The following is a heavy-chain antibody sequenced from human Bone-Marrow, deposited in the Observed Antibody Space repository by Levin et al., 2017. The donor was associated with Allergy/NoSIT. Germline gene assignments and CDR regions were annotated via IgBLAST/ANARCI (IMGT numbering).Heavy chain of an antibody. Sequence: SQTLSLTCTVSGGSISSSSYYWGWIRQPPGKGLEWIGSIYYSGSTYYNPSLKSRVTISVDTSKNQFSLKLSSVTAADTAVYYCARHPARGNSDLSGWFDPWGQGTLVTVSS. D-gene: IGHD4-23*01. CDR3: ARHPARGNSDLSGWFDP. V-gene: IGHV4-39*01. J-gene: IGHJ5*02. CDR2: IYYSGST. CDR1: GGSISSSSYY.